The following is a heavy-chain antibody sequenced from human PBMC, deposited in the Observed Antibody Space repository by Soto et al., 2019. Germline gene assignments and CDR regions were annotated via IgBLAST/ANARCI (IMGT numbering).Heavy chain of an antibody. CDR3: ARGRGWQLPY. Sequence: SETLSLTCTVSGGSISSYYWSWIRQPPGKGLEWIGYIYYSGSTNYNPSLKSRVTISVDTSKNQFSLKLSSVTAADTAVYYCARGRGWQLPYWGQGTLVTVSS. CDR1: GGSISSYY. CDR2: IYYSGST. D-gene: IGHD1-26*01. V-gene: IGHV4-59*01. J-gene: IGHJ4*02.